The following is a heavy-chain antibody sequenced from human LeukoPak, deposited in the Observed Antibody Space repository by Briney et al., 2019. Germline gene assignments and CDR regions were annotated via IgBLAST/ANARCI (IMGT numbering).Heavy chain of an antibody. CDR3: ARAATVAVSPYDY. V-gene: IGHV1-18*01. J-gene: IGHJ4*02. Sequence: ASVKVSCKASGYTFTSYDISWVRQAPGQGLEWMGWISAYNGNTDYARNLQGRVTMTTDTSTSTAYMELRILRSDDTAVYYCARAATVAVSPYDYWGQGTLVTVSS. D-gene: IGHD4-23*01. CDR1: GYTFTSYD. CDR2: ISAYNGNT.